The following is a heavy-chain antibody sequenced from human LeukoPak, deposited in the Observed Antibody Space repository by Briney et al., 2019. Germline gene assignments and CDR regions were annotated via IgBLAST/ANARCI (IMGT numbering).Heavy chain of an antibody. V-gene: IGHV1-2*02. J-gene: IGHJ5*02. CDR3: ARPVRSTMVRGVIMGGFDP. D-gene: IGHD3-10*01. CDR1: GYTFTGYY. CDR2: INPNSGGT. Sequence: ASVKVSCKASGYTFTGYYMHWVRQAPGQGLEWMGWINPNSGGTNYAQKFQGRVTMTRDTSISTAYMKLSRLRSDDTAVYYCARPVRSTMVRGVIMGGFDPWGQGTLVTVSS.